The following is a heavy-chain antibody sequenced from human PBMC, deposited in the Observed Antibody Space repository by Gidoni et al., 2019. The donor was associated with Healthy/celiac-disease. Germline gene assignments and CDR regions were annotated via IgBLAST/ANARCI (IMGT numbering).Heavy chain of an antibody. CDR3: ARDRVATPYGDPPYFDY. V-gene: IGHV3-21*01. CDR2: ISSSSSYI. J-gene: IGHJ4*02. Sequence: EVQLVESGGGLVKPGGSLRLSCAASGFTFGSYSMNWVRQAPGKGLEWVSSISSSSSYIYYADSVKGRFTISRDNAKNSLYLQMNSLRAEDTAVYYCARDRVATPYGDPPYFDYWGQGTLVTVSS. D-gene: IGHD5-12*01. CDR1: GFTFGSYS.